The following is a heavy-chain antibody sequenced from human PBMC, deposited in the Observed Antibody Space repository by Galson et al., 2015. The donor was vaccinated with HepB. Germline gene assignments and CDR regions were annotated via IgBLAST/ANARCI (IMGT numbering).Heavy chain of an antibody. CDR2: VNFDGTST. Sequence: SLRLSCAASGFTFSDYWMHWVRQAPGKGLVWVSYVNFDGTSTKYADSVKGRFTVSRDNAENTVYLQMNSLRAEDTGIYYCARELAFGCGSYFHWGQGALVTVSS. V-gene: IGHV3-74*01. J-gene: IGHJ4*02. CDR3: ARELAFGCGSYFH. CDR1: GFTFSDYW. D-gene: IGHD6-19*01.